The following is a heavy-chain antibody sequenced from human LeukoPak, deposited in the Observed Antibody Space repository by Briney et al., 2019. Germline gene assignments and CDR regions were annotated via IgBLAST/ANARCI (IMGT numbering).Heavy chain of an antibody. V-gene: IGHV3-53*01. J-gene: IGHJ3*02. CDR3: ARGRPYYYDSSGYYPYDAFDI. CDR1: GFTVSSNY. D-gene: IGHD3-22*01. CDR2: IYSGGST. Sequence: RSLRLSCAASGFTVSSNYMSWVRQAPGKGLEWVSVIYSGGSTYYADSVKGRFTISRDNSKNTLYLQMNSLRAEDTAVYYCARGRPYYYDSSGYYPYDAFDIWGQGTMVTVSS.